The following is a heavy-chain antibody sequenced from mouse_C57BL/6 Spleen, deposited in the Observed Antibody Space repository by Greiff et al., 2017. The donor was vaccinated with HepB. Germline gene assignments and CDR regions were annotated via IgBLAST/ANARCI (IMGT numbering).Heavy chain of an antibody. D-gene: IGHD1-1*01. CDR2: ISYGGSYT. J-gene: IGHJ4*01. V-gene: IGHV5-4*03. CDR3: ARRNYYGSSYAMDY. Sequence: VQLKESGGGLVKPGGSLKLSCAASGFTFSSYAMSWVRQTPEKRLEWVATISYGGSYTYYPDNVKGRFTISRENAKNNLYLQMSHLKSEDTAMYYCARRNYYGSSYAMDYWGQGTSVTVSS. CDR1: GFTFSSYA.